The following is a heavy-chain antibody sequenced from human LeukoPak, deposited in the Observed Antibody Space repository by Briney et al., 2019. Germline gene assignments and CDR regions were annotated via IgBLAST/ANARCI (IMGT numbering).Heavy chain of an antibody. CDR3: ATTRYYYDSSGYSNFDY. CDR2: ISGSGGST. Sequence: GGSLRLSCAASGFTFSSYAMNWVRQAPGKGLEWVSAISGSGGSTYYADSVKGRLTISRDNSKNTLYMQMNSLRAEDTAVYYCATTRYYYDSSGYSNFDYWGQGTLVTVSS. D-gene: IGHD3-22*01. V-gene: IGHV3-23*01. CDR1: GFTFSSYA. J-gene: IGHJ4*02.